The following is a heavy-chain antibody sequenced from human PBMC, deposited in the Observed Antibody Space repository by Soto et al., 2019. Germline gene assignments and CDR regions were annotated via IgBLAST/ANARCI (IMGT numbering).Heavy chain of an antibody. CDR1: GYSFSTYA. V-gene: IGHV1-18*01. D-gene: IGHD3-3*01. CDR2: ITPNNGYT. CDR3: ATPYDSGFDP. J-gene: IGHJ5*02. Sequence: QLQLMQSGGEAKNPGASVTVSCEASGYSFSTYAISWLRQAPGQGLDRIVLITPNNGYTNYAQKFQGRLMLTSDIPSSTAYMELTNQRYDDTAMYYCATPYDSGFDPWGQGTLVSVS.